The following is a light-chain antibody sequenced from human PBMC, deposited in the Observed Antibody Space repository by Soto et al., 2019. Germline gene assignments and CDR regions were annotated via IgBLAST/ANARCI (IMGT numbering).Light chain of an antibody. V-gene: IGKV3-20*01. J-gene: IGKJ2*01. Sequence: EIVLTQSPGTLSLSPGERATLSCRASQSVSSSYLAWYQQKPGQAPRLLIYDASSRATGSPERFSGSGSGTDFTLTISRLEPEDYSVYYCQQYGSTPWYTFGQGTKLEIK. CDR1: QSVSSSY. CDR3: QQYGSTPWYT. CDR2: DAS.